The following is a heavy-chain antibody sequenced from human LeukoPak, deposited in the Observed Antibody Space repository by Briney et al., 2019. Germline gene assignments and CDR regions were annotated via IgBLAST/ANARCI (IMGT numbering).Heavy chain of an antibody. D-gene: IGHD5-24*01. V-gene: IGHV3-23*01. CDR2: ISGSGGST. CDR3: AKGDGYNLQWFYY. J-gene: IGHJ4*02. CDR1: GFTFSSYA. Sequence: PGGSLRLSCAASGFTFSSYAKSWVRQAPGKGLEWVSAISGSGGSTYYADSVKGRFTISRDNSKNTLYLQMNSLRAEDTAVYYCAKGDGYNLQWFYYWGQGTLVTVSS.